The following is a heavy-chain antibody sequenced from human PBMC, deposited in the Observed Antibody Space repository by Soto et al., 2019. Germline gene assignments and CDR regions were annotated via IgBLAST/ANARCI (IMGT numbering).Heavy chain of an antibody. Sequence: PGGSLRLSCAASGFTFSSYAMHWVRQAPGKGLEYDSAISSNGGSTYYANSVKGRFTISRDNSKNTLYLQMGSLRAEDMAVYYCARGGPRGDYYAFDIWGQGTMVTVSS. CDR2: ISSNGGST. CDR1: GFTFSSYA. CDR3: ARGGPRGDYYAFDI. V-gene: IGHV3-64*01. D-gene: IGHD4-17*01. J-gene: IGHJ3*02.